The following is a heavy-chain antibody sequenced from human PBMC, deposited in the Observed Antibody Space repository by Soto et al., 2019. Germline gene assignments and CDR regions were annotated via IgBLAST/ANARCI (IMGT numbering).Heavy chain of an antibody. CDR2: ISTYNGNT. D-gene: IGHD3-3*01. Sequence: QVQLVQSGAEVKKPGASVKVSCKASGYTFTSYGISWVRQAPGQGLEWMGWISTYNGNTNYAQKLQGRVTMTTDTSTSTAYMELRSLRSDDTAVYYCARDDFLGASGYVGRYGMDVWGQGTTVTVSS. CDR1: GYTFTSYG. V-gene: IGHV1-18*01. J-gene: IGHJ6*02. CDR3: ARDDFLGASGYVGRYGMDV.